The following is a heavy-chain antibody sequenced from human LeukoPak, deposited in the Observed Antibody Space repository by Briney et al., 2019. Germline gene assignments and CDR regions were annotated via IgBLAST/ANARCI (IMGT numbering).Heavy chain of an antibody. CDR1: GGSFSSYY. CDR3: ARPGYSSSWYFDY. J-gene: IGHJ4*02. V-gene: IGHV4-39*01. D-gene: IGHD6-13*01. CDR2: IYYSGST. Sequence: KPSETLSLTCAVYGGSFSSYYWGWIRQPPGKGLEWIGSIYYSGSTYYNPSLKSRVTISVDTSKNQFSLKLSSVTAADTAVYYCARPGYSSSWYFDYWGQGTLVTVSS.